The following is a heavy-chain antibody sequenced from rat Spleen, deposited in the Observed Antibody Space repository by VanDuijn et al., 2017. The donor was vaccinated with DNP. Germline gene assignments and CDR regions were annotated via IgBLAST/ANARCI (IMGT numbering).Heavy chain of an antibody. Sequence: VQLQESGPGLVEPSQSLSLTCSVTGYSITSCCRWTWIRKFPGHKLEWMGYINSAGSIEYNPSLNSRISITRDTSKNQFFLQVTSLTTDDTATYFCARWPGYNPPYAMDAWGQGTSVTVSS. D-gene: IGHD1-4*01. CDR3: ARWPGYNPPYAMDA. V-gene: IGHV3-3*01. J-gene: IGHJ4*01. CDR1: GYSITSCCR. CDR2: INSAGSI.